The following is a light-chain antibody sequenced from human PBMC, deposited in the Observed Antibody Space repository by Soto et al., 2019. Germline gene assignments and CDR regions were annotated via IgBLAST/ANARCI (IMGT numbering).Light chain of an antibody. CDR3: VLYMGSGLRV. J-gene: IGLJ2*01. CDR1: SGSVSTSYN. CDR2: STN. V-gene: IGLV8-61*01. Sequence: QTVVTQEPSFSMSPGGTVTLTCGLSSGSVSTSYNPSWYQQTPGQAPRTLIYSTNTRSSGVPDRFSGSILGNKAALTITGAQADDESDYYCVLYMGSGLRVFGGGTKLTVL.